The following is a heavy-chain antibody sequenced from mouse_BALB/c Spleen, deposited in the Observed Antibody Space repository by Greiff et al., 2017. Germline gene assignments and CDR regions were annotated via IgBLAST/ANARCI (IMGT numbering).Heavy chain of an antibody. CDR1: GYTFTSYW. D-gene: IGHD1-1*02. CDR2: INPSNGRT. V-gene: IGHV1S81*02. J-gene: IGHJ3*01. CDR3: ARRRRYGPAWFAY. Sequence: VQLQQPGAELVKPGASVKLSCKASGYTFTSYWMHWVKQRPGQGLEWIGEINPSNGRTNYNEKFKSKATLTVDKSSSTAYMQLSSLTSEDSAVYYCARRRRYGPAWFAYWGQGTLVTVSA.